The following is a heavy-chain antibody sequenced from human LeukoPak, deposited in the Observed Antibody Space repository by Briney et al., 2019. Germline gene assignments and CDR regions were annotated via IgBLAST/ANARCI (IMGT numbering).Heavy chain of an antibody. Sequence: SETLSLTCAVYGGSFSGYYWSWIRQPPGKGLEWIGEINHSGSTNYNPSLKSRVTISVDTSKNQFSLKLSSVTAADTAVYYCARVSGSLAFDIWGQGTMVTVSS. D-gene: IGHD2-15*01. CDR1: GGSFSGYY. CDR3: ARVSGSLAFDI. V-gene: IGHV4-34*01. J-gene: IGHJ3*02. CDR2: INHSGST.